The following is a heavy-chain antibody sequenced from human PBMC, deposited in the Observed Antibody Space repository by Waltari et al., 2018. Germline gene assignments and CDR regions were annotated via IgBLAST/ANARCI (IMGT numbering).Heavy chain of an antibody. J-gene: IGHJ4*02. CDR2: IKQDGSVK. V-gene: IGHV3-7*01. CDR1: GFTFCSFW. D-gene: IGHD1-7*01. CDR3: TRGGNSLWDY. Sequence: EVQLVESGGGLVQPGGPLRLPCGASGFTFCSFWMHWVRQASGKGVEWVANIKQDGSVKYYVDSVKGRFTISRDNAKNSLYLQMNSLRAEDTAVYYCTRGGNSLWDYWGQGTLVTVSS.